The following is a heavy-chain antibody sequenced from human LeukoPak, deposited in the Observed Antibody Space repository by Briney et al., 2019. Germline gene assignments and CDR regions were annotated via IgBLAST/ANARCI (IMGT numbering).Heavy chain of an antibody. CDR1: GGSISNYY. Sequence: SETLSLTCTVSGGSISNYYWSWIRQPPGKGLEWIGYISHSGSTNYSPSLKSRVTISLDTSKNQFSLKLGSVTAADTAVYYCAGHHPRNTVDFWGQGTLVTVSS. CDR3: AGHHPRNTVDF. CDR2: ISHSGST. D-gene: IGHD2/OR15-2a*01. J-gene: IGHJ4*02. V-gene: IGHV4-59*08.